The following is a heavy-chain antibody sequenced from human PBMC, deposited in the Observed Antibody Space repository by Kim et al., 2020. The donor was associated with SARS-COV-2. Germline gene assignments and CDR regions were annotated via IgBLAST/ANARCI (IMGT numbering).Heavy chain of an antibody. J-gene: IGHJ4*02. CDR3: VSGPSNVAVSGIFDH. V-gene: IGHV4-30-4*01. CDR1: GASVTNADYY. Sequence: SETLSLTCSVSGASVTNADYYWTWIRQPPGKGLEWIGYIFDSAGTYYHPSLSSRVTISVDESKNQFSLNLTSVTASDTAIYYCVSGPSNVAVSGIFDHWGQRILVTVSA. CDR2: IFDSAGT. D-gene: IGHD2-21*01.